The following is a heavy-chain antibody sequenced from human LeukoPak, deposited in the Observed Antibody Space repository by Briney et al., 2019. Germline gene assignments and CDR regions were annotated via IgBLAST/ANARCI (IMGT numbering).Heavy chain of an antibody. CDR1: GFTFSSYE. Sequence: GGSLRLSCAASGFTFSSYEMNWFRQAPGKGLEWVSYISSSGSTIYYADSVKGRFTISRDNAKNSLYLQMNSLRAEDTAVYYCARDKKRLGVLGGYYYGMDVWGQGTTVTVSS. V-gene: IGHV3-48*03. J-gene: IGHJ6*02. D-gene: IGHD5-12*01. CDR3: ARDKKRLGVLGGYYYGMDV. CDR2: ISSSGSTI.